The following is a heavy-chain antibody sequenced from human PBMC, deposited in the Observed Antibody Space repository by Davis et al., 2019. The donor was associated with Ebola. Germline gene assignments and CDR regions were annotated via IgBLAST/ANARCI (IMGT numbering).Heavy chain of an antibody. CDR1: GYTFTSYG. V-gene: IGHV1-18*04. Sequence: AASVKVSCKASGYTFTSYGISWVRQAPGQGLEWMGWISAYNGNTNYAQKFQGRVIMTRDTSTSTAYLELRSLRSDDTAVYYCARDRPYDSSGYFPWSMDVWGQGTTVTVSS. CDR2: ISAYNGNT. CDR3: ARDRPYDSSGYFPWSMDV. J-gene: IGHJ6*02. D-gene: IGHD3-22*01.